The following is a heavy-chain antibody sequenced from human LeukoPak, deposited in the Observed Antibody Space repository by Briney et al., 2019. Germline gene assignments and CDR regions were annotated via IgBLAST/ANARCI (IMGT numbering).Heavy chain of an antibody. J-gene: IGHJ4*02. Sequence: GASVKVSCKVSGYTLTELSMHWVRQAPGKGLEWMGGFDPEDGETIYAQKFQGRVTMTEDTSTDTAYMELSSLRSEDTAVYYCATGESTHPDFGYWGQGTLVTVSS. CDR1: GYTLTELS. CDR3: ATGESTHPDFGY. V-gene: IGHV1-24*01. CDR2: FDPEDGET.